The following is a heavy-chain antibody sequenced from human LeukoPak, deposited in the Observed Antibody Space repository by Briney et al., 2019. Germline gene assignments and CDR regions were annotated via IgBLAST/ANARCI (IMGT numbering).Heavy chain of an antibody. J-gene: IGHJ6*03. CDR2: IYYSGST. CDR1: GGSISSYY. V-gene: IGHV4-59*01. CDR3: ARGGTLERRHYYYYMDV. Sequence: SETLSLTCTGSGGSISSYYWSWIRQPPGKGLEWIGYIYYSGSTNYNPSLKSRVTISVDTSKNQYSLKLSSVTAADTAVYSCARGGTLERRHYYYYMDVWGKGTTVTVSS. D-gene: IGHD1-1*01.